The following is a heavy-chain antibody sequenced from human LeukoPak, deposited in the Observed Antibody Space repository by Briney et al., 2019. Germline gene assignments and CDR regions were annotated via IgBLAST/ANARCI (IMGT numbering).Heavy chain of an antibody. J-gene: IGHJ4*02. V-gene: IGHV3-23*01. Sequence: GGSLRLSCAASGFTFDNYAMSWVRQAPGKGLEWVSTISGSAESTYYADSVKGRFTISRNNSKNTLYLQMNSLRADDTAVYYCARRAGAYSHPYDYWGQGTLVTVSS. CDR1: GFTFDNYA. CDR2: ISGSAEST. CDR3: ARRAGAYSHPYDY. D-gene: IGHD4/OR15-4a*01.